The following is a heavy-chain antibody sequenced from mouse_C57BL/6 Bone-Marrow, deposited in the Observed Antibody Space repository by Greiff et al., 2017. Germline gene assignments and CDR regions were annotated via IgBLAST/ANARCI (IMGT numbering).Heavy chain of an antibody. CDR3: ASGGTVVAPYYYAMDY. CDR1: GYTFTGYW. J-gene: IGHJ4*01. Sequence: QVQLQQSGAELMKPGASVKLSCKATGYTFTGYWIEWVKQRPGHGLEWIGEILPGSGSTNYNEKFKGKATFTADTSSNTAYMQLSSLTTEDSAIYYCASGGTVVAPYYYAMDYWGQGTSVTVSS. CDR2: ILPGSGST. V-gene: IGHV1-9*01. D-gene: IGHD1-1*01.